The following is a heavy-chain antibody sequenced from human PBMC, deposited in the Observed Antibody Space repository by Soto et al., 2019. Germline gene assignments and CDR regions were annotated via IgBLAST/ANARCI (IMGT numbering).Heavy chain of an antibody. Sequence: QITLKESGPPLVKPTQTLTLTCTFSGFSLSTIGVGVGWIRQPPGKALEWLAVIYWDDSYHYSPSLRSRLTITKDTSKNQVVLTMTNMDPVDTATYYCAHKGYGDYPLDYWGQGTLVTVSS. J-gene: IGHJ4*02. CDR3: AHKGYGDYPLDY. CDR2: IYWDDSY. V-gene: IGHV2-5*02. CDR1: GFSLSTIGVG. D-gene: IGHD4-17*01.